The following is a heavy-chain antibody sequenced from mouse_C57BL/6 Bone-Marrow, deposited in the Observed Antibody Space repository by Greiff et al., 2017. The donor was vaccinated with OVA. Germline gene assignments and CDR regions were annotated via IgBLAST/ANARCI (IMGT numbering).Heavy chain of an antibody. D-gene: IGHD1-1*01. J-gene: IGHJ3*01. Sequence: EVQLQQSGPELVKPGASVKISCKASGYTFTDYYMNWVKQSHGKSLEWIGDINPNNGGTSYNQKFKGKATLTVDKSSSTAYMELRSLTSEDSAVYYCAPYYYGSSSWFAYWGQGTLVTVSA. CDR3: APYYYGSSSWFAY. CDR1: GYTFTDYY. V-gene: IGHV1-26*01. CDR2: INPNNGGT.